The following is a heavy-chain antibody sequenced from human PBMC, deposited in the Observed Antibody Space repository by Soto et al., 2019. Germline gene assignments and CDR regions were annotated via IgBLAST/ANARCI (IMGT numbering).Heavy chain of an antibody. CDR1: GGSIRSYY. Sequence: SETLSLTCTVSGGSIRSYYWSWIRQPPGKGLEWIGYIYYSGSTNYNPSLKSRATISVDTSKNQFSLKLSSVTAADTAVYYCARDGYSSSWGNFDYWGQGTLVTVSS. CDR3: ARDGYSSSWGNFDY. D-gene: IGHD6-13*01. V-gene: IGHV4-59*01. CDR2: IYYSGST. J-gene: IGHJ4*02.